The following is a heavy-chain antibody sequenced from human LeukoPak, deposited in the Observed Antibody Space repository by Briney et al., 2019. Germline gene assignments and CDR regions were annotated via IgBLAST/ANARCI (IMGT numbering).Heavy chain of an antibody. Sequence: PSETLSLTCTVSGGSISNYYWSWIRQPPGKGLEWIGYIYYSGSTYYNPSLRSRVTISVDTSKNQFSLNLNSVTAADTAVYYGARALSGTYGLFQHWGQGTLATVSS. V-gene: IGHV4-59*01. J-gene: IGHJ1*01. CDR1: GGSISNYY. D-gene: IGHD1-26*01. CDR3: ARALSGTYGLFQH. CDR2: IYYSGST.